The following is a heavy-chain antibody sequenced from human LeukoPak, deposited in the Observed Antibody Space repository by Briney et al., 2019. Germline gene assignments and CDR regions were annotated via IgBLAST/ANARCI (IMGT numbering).Heavy chain of an antibody. CDR3: AKGSRDSRPYYFDF. Sequence: PGGSLRLSCAASEFTFNNYAMSWVRQAPGKGLEWVSAITGSGGDTYHADSVKGRFTISRDNSKNTLYLQMNSLRADDMAVYYCAKGSRDSRPYYFDFWGQGTLVTVSS. D-gene: IGHD3-10*01. CDR1: EFTFNNYA. J-gene: IGHJ4*02. CDR2: ITGSGGDT. V-gene: IGHV3-23*01.